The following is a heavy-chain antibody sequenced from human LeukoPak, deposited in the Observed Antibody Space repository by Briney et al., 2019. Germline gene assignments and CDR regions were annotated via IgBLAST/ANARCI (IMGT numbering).Heavy chain of an antibody. J-gene: IGHJ3*02. V-gene: IGHV3-66*01. CDR1: GFTVSSNY. D-gene: IGHD6-13*01. CDR2: IYSGGST. CDR3: ARDLEQLVRSDAFDI. Sequence: PGGSLRLSCAASGFTVSSNYMSWVRQAPGKGLEWVSVIYSGGSTYYADSVKGRFTISRDNSKNTLYLQMNSLRAGDTAVYYCARDLEQLVRSDAFDIWGQGTMVTVSS.